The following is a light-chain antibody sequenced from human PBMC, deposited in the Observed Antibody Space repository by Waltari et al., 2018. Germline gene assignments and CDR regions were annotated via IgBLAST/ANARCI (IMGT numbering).Light chain of an antibody. CDR3: LHNHDSPHT. CDR1: QSVGSNF. V-gene: IGKV3-20*01. Sequence: EIVLTQSPGTLSLSPGERATLSCRASQSVGSNFLAWYQQKPGQAPRLVIFDASNRATGIPDRFSGSGSGTDFTLTISRLEPEDFAMYYCLHNHDSPHTFGPGTTVDIK. J-gene: IGKJ3*01. CDR2: DAS.